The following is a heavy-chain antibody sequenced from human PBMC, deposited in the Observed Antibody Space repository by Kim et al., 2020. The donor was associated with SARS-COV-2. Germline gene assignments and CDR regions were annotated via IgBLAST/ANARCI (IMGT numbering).Heavy chain of an antibody. D-gene: IGHD3-10*01. J-gene: IGHJ4*02. CDR3: AKDRISSWRVLLANKGGIYFDY. Sequence: GGSLRLSCAASGFTFSSYAMSWVRQAPGKGLEWVSAISGSGGSTYYADSVKGRFTISRDNSKNTLYLQMNSLRAEDTAVYYCAKDRISSWRVLLANKGGIYFDYWGQGTLVTVSS. V-gene: IGHV3-23*01. CDR2: ISGSGGST. CDR1: GFTFSSYA.